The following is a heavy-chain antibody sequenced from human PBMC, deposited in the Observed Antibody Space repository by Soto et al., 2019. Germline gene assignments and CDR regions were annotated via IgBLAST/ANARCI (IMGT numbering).Heavy chain of an antibody. CDR2: IYSGGST. Sequence: EVQLVETGGGLIQPGGSLRLSCAASGFTVSSNYMGWVRQAPGKGLEWVSVIYSGGSTYYADSVKGRFTISRDNSKNTLYLQMNSLRAEDTAVYYCASGTSGSLMLEGFDIWGQGTMVTVSS. CDR3: ASGTSGSLMLEGFDI. CDR1: GFTVSSNY. V-gene: IGHV3-53*02. D-gene: IGHD1-26*01. J-gene: IGHJ3*02.